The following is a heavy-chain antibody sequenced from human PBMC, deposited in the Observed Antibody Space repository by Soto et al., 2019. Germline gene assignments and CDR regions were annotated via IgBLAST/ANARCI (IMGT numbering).Heavy chain of an antibody. CDR2: TYYRSKWYN. D-gene: IGHD6-13*01. CDR3: VRDSFKKGAAAGGGCCYRYRMDV. V-gene: IGHV6-1*01. CDR1: GDSVSSNSAA. J-gene: IGHJ6*02. Sequence: SQTLSLTCAISGDSVSSNSAAWNWIRQSPSRGLEWLGRTYYRSKWYNDYAVSVKSRITINPDTSKNQFSLQLNSVTPEDTAVDYCVRDSFKKGAAAGGGCCYRYRMDVWGQGTTVTVSS.